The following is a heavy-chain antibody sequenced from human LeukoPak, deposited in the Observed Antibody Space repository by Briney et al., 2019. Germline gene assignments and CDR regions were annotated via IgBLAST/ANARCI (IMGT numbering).Heavy chain of an antibody. CDR2: INPNSGGT. CDR1: GGTFSSYA. CDR3: ARDRCSSTSCYPGGYYYYYMDV. D-gene: IGHD2-2*01. Sequence: ASVKVSCKASGGTFSSYAISWVRQAPGQGLEWMGWINPNSGGTNYAQKFQGRVTMTRDTSISTAYMELSRLRSADTAVYYCARDRCSSTSCYPGGYYYYYMDVWGKGTTVTVSS. V-gene: IGHV1-2*02. J-gene: IGHJ6*03.